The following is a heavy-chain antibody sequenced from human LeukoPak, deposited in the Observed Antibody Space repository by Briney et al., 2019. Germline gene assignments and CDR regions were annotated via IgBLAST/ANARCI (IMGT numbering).Heavy chain of an antibody. CDR1: GYTFTGYY. J-gene: IGHJ4*02. D-gene: IGHD2-21*02. V-gene: IGHV1-2*02. CDR2: INPNSGGT. Sequence: ASVKVSCKASGYTFTGYYMHWVRQAPGQGREGMGWINPNSGGTNYAQKFQGRVTMTRDTSISTAYMELSRLRSDDTAEYYCARERRGYCGGACDRWGFDYWGQGTLVTVSS. CDR3: ARERRGYCGGACDRWGFDY.